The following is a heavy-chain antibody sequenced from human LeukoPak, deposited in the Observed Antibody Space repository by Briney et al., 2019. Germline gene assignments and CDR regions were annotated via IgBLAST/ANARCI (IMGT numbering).Heavy chain of an antibody. Sequence: SVKVSCKASGGSFNDYAFSWVRQAPGQGLEWMGGIIPLSGTPIYAQQFQGRFTITTDESTGTAYMELSSLTSEDTAVYYCARERTTETTWGYFDYWGQGTLVTVSS. CDR2: IIPLSGTP. CDR3: ARERTTETTWGYFDY. D-gene: IGHD4-17*01. V-gene: IGHV1-69*05. CDR1: GGSFNDYA. J-gene: IGHJ4*02.